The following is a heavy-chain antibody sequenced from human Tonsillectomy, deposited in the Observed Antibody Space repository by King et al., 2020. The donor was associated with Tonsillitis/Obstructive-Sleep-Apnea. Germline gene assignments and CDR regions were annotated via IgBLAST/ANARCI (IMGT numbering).Heavy chain of an antibody. V-gene: IGHV3-23*04. CDR2: VSGGGDRT. CDR1: GFTFTKYA. Sequence: VQLVESGGGLVQPGGSRRLSCAASGFTFTKYAMGWVRQAPGKGLKWVSAVSGGGDRTYYTDPVKGRFTISRDNSKNTLYLQMNSLRAEEPALYYCAKHYYDTSGLQEQYFDYWGQGTLVTVSS. D-gene: IGHD3-22*01. CDR3: AKHYYDTSGLQEQYFDY. J-gene: IGHJ4*02.